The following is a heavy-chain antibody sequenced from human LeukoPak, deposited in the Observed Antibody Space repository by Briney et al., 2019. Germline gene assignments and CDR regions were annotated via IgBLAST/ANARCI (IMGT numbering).Heavy chain of an antibody. D-gene: IGHD7-27*01. Sequence: GRSLRLSCAASGFTFDDYAMHWVRQAPRKGLEWVSGISWNSGSIGYEDSVKGRFTISRDNAKNSLYLQMNSLRAEDTALYYCAKDRGTGDDYFDYWGQGTLVTVSS. CDR2: ISWNSGSI. V-gene: IGHV3-9*01. CDR3: AKDRGTGDDYFDY. J-gene: IGHJ4*02. CDR1: GFTFDDYA.